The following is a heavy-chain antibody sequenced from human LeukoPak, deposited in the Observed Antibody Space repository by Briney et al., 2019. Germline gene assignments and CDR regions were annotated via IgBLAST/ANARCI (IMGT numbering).Heavy chain of an antibody. J-gene: IGHJ3*02. CDR2: INHSGST. Sequence: LETLSLTCAVYGGSFSGYYWSWIRQPPGKGLEWIGEINHSGSTNYNPSLKSRVTISVDTSKNQFSLKLSSVTAADTAVYYCARTYYYGSGSYHAFDIWGQGTMVTVSS. V-gene: IGHV4-34*01. D-gene: IGHD3-10*01. CDR1: GGSFSGYY. CDR3: ARTYYYGSGSYHAFDI.